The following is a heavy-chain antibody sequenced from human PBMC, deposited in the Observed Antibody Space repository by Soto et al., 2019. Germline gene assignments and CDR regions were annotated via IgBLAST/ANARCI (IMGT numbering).Heavy chain of an antibody. CDR2: IYPGDSDT. CDR3: ARTTPQAVDGQNWFDP. CDR1: GYSFTSYW. Sequence: GESLKISCKGSGYSFTSYWIGWVRQMPGKGLEWMGIIYPGDSDTRYSPSFQGQVTISADKSISTAYLQWSSLKASDTAMYYCARTTPQAVDGQNWFDPWGQGTLVTVSS. J-gene: IGHJ5*02. V-gene: IGHV5-51*01. D-gene: IGHD6-19*01.